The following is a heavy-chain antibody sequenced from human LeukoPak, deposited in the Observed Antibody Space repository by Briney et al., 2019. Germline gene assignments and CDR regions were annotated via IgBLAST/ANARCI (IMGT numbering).Heavy chain of an antibody. Sequence: SETLSLTCAVYGESFRHYYWTWIRQTSAKGLKWIGEIDYLGRTSYNPSLKSRLTISVDTSKNQFSLRLSSITAADTAVYYCARPVWCSATICTGPFDVWGQGTLVAVSS. D-gene: IGHD3-16*01. CDR1: GESFRHYY. J-gene: IGHJ4*02. V-gene: IGHV4-34*01. CDR3: ARPVWCSATICTGPFDV. CDR2: IDYLGRT.